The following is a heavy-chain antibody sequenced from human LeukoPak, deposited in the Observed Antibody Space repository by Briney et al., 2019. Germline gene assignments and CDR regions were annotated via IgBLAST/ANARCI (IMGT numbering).Heavy chain of an antibody. J-gene: IGHJ4*02. V-gene: IGHV3-21*01. D-gene: IGHD3-10*01. CDR1: GFTFSSYS. CDR3: ARESAMVRGVIDY. CDR2: ISSSSSYI. Sequence: AGGSLRLSCAASGFTFSSYSMNWVRQAPGKGLEWVSSISSSSSYIYYADSVKGRFTISRDNAKNSLYLQMNSLRAEDTAVYYCARESAMVRGVIDYWGQGTLVTVSS.